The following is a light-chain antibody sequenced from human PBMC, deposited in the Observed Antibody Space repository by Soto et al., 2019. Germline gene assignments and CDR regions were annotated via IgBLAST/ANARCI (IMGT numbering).Light chain of an antibody. CDR2: GAS. Sequence: DIQLAQSPSSVSASVGDRVTITCRASQGLAGWLGWYQQKPGTAPKLLISGASSLQNGVPSRFSGNGSGTDFSLTISSLQPDDFATYFCKQASSFPITFGHGTRLEFK. CDR3: KQASSFPIT. V-gene: IGKV1-12*01. CDR1: QGLAGW. J-gene: IGKJ5*01.